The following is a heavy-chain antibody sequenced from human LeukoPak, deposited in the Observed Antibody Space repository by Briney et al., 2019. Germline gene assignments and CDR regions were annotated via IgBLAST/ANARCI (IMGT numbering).Heavy chain of an antibody. Sequence: ASVKVSCKVAGYTFTNYYIRWVRHSPGQGLEWMGWINPNSGDTNYAQKFQGRDTMTRDTSITTAYMELSRLRSDDTDVFYCARALPAGLILWGQGTLVTVSS. D-gene: IGHD2-2*01. CDR3: ARALPAGLIL. CDR1: GYTFTNYY. J-gene: IGHJ4*02. CDR2: INPNSGDT. V-gene: IGHV1-2*02.